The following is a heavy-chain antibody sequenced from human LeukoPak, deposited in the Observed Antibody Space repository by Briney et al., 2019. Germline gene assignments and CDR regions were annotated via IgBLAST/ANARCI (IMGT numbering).Heavy chain of an antibody. D-gene: IGHD2-15*01. J-gene: IGHJ4*02. CDR3: ARGGCLRSGGSCYRYYFDY. CDR2: INHSGST. CDR1: GGSFSGYY. V-gene: IGHV4-34*01. Sequence: SETLSLTCAVYGGSFSGYYWSWIRQPPGKGLEWIGGINHSGSTNYNPSLKSRVTISVDTSKNQFSLKLSSVTAADTAVYYCARGGCLRSGGSCYRYYFDYWGQGTLVTVSS.